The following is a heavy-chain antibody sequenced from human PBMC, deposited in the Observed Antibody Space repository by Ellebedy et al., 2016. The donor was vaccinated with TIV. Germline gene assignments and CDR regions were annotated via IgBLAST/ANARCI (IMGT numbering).Heavy chain of an antibody. J-gene: IGHJ4*02. D-gene: IGHD1-26*01. CDR2: IYPGDSDT. CDR1: GYSFANFW. V-gene: IGHV5-51*01. CDR3: ARRVYNGTYFIDY. Sequence: GESLKISCKGSGYSFANFWIGWVRQMPGKGLEWMGIIYPGDSDTRYSPSFQGQVTISVDKSITTAYLQWSGLKASDTAIYYCARRVYNGTYFIDYWGQGTLVTVSS.